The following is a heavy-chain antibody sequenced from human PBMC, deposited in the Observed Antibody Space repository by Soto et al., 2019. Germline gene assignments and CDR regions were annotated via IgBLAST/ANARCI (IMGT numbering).Heavy chain of an antibody. CDR3: ARSYYYDSTGYYRTFDY. V-gene: IGHV3-23*01. D-gene: IGHD3-22*01. J-gene: IGHJ4*02. CDR1: GIMFGKYA. Sequence: GGSLRLSCAASGIMFGKYAMIWVRLAPGKGLEWVSVVGPSGASTFYADSVRGRFTISRDNSENTLYLQMNSLRAADTALYFCARSYYYDSTGYYRTFDYWGPGTLVTVSS. CDR2: VGPSGAST.